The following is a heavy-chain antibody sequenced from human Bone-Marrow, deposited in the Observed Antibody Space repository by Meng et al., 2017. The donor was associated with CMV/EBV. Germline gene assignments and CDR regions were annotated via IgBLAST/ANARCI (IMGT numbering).Heavy chain of an antibody. CDR1: GFTFSSDW. Sequence: GESLKISCAASGFTFSSDWMSWVRQAPGKGLEWVANIKQDGSEKYYVDSVKGRFTISRDNAKNSLYLQMNSLRAEDTAVSCCARGGGYCSSTSCYNFNYYFYVGMDVWGQGTTVTGSS. J-gene: IGHJ6*02. V-gene: IGHV3-7*01. CDR3: ARGGGYCSSTSCYNFNYYFYVGMDV. CDR2: IKQDGSEK. D-gene: IGHD2-2*02.